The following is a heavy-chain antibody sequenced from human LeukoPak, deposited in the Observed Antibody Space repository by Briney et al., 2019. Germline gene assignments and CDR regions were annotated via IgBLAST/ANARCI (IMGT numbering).Heavy chain of an antibody. Sequence: GGSLRLSCAASGFTVSDNYMSWVRQAPGKGLEWVSAISGSDSTYYADSVKGRFTISRDNSKNTLYLQMNSLRAEDTAIYYCAKGVRFLDWWILDYWGQGSLVTVSS. J-gene: IGHJ4*02. D-gene: IGHD3-9*01. CDR1: GFTVSDNY. V-gene: IGHV3-23*01. CDR2: ISGSDST. CDR3: AKGVRFLDWWILDY.